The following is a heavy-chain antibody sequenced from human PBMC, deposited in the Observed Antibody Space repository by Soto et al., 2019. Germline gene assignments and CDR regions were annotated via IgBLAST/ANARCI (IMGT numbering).Heavy chain of an antibody. CDR2: IYPGGTNI. CDR3: AKRPRDWNDGIDP. Sequence: ASVKVSCKAIGYSFTSHYMHWVRQAPGQGLEWMGTIYPGGTNIAYAQKFQGRVTMTKDTSTTTVYMELNSLTSEDTAVYYCAKRPRDWNDGIDPWGQGTLVTVSS. D-gene: IGHD1-1*01. V-gene: IGHV1-46*01. J-gene: IGHJ5*02. CDR1: GYSFTSHY.